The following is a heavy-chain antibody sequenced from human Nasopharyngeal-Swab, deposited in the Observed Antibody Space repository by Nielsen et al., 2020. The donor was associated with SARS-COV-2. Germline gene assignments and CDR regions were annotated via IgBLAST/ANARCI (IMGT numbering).Heavy chain of an antibody. J-gene: IGHJ4*02. Sequence: GGSLRLSCAASGFTFSTYWMNWVRQTPGKELEWVADIKQDGSDKRYVDSVKGRFTISRDNAKNSLYLQMNSLRAEDTAVYYCAGGTGWVFNCWGQGTLVTVSS. D-gene: IGHD2-8*02. V-gene: IGHV3-7*01. CDR3: AGGTGWVFNC. CDR1: GFTFSTYW. CDR2: IKQDGSDK.